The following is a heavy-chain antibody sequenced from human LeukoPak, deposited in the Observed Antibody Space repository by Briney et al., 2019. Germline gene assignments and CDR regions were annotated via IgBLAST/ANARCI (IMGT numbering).Heavy chain of an antibody. J-gene: IGHJ4*02. CDR2: INWNGGIT. CDR1: GFTFDDYG. D-gene: IGHD3-16*01. Sequence: GGSLRLSCAASGFTFDDYGMSWVRQAPGKGLEWVSGINWNGGITAYADSVKGRFTISRDNAKNSLYLQMNSLRAEDTAVYYCARPRAYDSRDLDYWGQGTLVTVSS. V-gene: IGHV3-20*04. CDR3: ARPRAYDSRDLDY.